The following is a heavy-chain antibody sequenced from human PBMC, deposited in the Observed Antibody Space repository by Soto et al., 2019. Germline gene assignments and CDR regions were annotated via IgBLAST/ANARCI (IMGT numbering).Heavy chain of an antibody. CDR3: ARVLLEGYYMDV. CDR2: IVVGSGNT. CDR1: GFTFTSSA. V-gene: IGHV1-58*01. J-gene: IGHJ6*03. Sequence: ASVKVSCKASGFTFTSSAVQWVRQARGQRLEWIGWIVVGSGNTNYAQKFQERVTITRDMSTSTAYMELSSLRSEDTAVYYCARVLLEGYYMDVWGKGTTVTVSS. D-gene: IGHD3-3*02.